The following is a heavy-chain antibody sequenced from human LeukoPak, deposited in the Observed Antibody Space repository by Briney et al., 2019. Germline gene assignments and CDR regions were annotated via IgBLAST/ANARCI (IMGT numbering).Heavy chain of an antibody. Sequence: GGSLRLSCAASGFTFDDYAMHWVRQAPGKGLEWVSGISWNSGSIGYADSVKGRFTISRDNAKNSLYLQMNSLRAEDTAVYYCARVDSEVVTAFDYWGQGTLVTVSS. D-gene: IGHD2-21*02. CDR1: GFTFDDYA. V-gene: IGHV3-9*01. CDR3: ARVDSEVVTAFDY. J-gene: IGHJ4*02. CDR2: ISWNSGSI.